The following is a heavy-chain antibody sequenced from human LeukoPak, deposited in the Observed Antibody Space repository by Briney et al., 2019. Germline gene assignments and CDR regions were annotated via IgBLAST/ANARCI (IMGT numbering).Heavy chain of an antibody. J-gene: IGHJ4*02. V-gene: IGHV3-30-3*01. CDR1: GFTFSNYA. CDR3: ASQSGYDSAY. Sequence: GGSLRLSCAASGFTFSNYAMHWVRQAPGKGLEWVAVISYDGSNKYYADSVKGRFTISRDNSENMMYLQMNSLRAEDTAVYYCASQSGYDSAYWGQGTLVTVSS. D-gene: IGHD5-12*01. CDR2: ISYDGSNK.